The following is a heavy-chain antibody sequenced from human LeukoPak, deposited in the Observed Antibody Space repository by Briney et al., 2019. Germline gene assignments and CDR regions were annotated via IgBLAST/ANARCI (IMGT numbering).Heavy chain of an antibody. J-gene: IGHJ4*02. CDR1: GGSVSSASYY. V-gene: IGHV4-61*01. D-gene: IGHD1-26*01. CDR3: ARILVGATTDY. Sequence: PSETLCLTCTVSGGSVSSASYYWSWIRQPPGRGLEWIGFIYYDGSTSYNPSLKSRVTLSVDTSKNQFSLKLSSVTAADSALYYCARILVGATTDYWGQGTLVTVTS. CDR2: IYYDGST.